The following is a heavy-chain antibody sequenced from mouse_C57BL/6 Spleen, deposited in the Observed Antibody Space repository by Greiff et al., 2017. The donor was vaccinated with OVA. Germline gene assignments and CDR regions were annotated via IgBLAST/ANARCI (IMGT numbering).Heavy chain of an antibody. CDR2: IHPSDSDT. CDR3: AVPYGYDAGFAY. CDR1: GYTFTSYW. J-gene: IGHJ3*01. D-gene: IGHD2-2*01. Sequence: QVQLQQPGAELVKPGASVKVSCKASGYTFTSYWMHWVKQRPGQGLEWIGRIHPSDSDTNYNKKFKGKATLTVDKSSSTAYMQLSSLTSEDSAVYYCAVPYGYDAGFAYWGQGTLVTVSA. V-gene: IGHV1-74*01.